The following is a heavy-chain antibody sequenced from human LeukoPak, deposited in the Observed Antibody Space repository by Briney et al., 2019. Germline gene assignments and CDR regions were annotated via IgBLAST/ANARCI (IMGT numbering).Heavy chain of an antibody. Sequence: PSETLSLTCTVSGGSISSSSYYWGWIRQPPGKGLEWIGSIYYSGSTYYNPSLKSRVTISVDTSKNQFSLKLSSVTAADTAVYYCARDYDILTGNFDYWGQGTLVTVSS. V-gene: IGHV4-39*07. J-gene: IGHJ4*02. D-gene: IGHD3-9*01. CDR1: GGSISSSSYY. CDR3: ARDYDILTGNFDY. CDR2: IYYSGST.